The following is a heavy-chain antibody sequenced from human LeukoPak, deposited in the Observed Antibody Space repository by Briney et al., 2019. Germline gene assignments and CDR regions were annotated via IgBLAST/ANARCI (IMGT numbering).Heavy chain of an antibody. D-gene: IGHD3-22*01. J-gene: IGHJ4*02. CDR2: IYPGDSDT. Sequence: RGESLKISCKGSGYSFTSYWIGWVRQMPGKGLEWMGIIYPGDSDTRYSPSFQGQVTISADKSISTAYLQWSSLKASDTAMYYCARDGYYDSSGYDFDYWGQGTLVTVSS. CDR1: GYSFTSYW. V-gene: IGHV5-51*01. CDR3: ARDGYYDSSGYDFDY.